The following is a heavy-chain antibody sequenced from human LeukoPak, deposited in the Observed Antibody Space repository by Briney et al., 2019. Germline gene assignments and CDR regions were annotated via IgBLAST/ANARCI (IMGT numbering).Heavy chain of an antibody. D-gene: IGHD6-13*01. CDR3: ARLWGIPFDY. CDR2: ISSSSSTI. J-gene: IGHJ4*02. V-gene: IGHV3-48*01. CDR1: GFTFSSYS. Sequence: GGSLRLSCAASGFTFSSYSMNWVRQAPGKGLEWVSYISSSSSTIYYADSVKGRFTISRDNAKNSLYLQMNSLRAEDTAVYYCARLWGIPFDYWGQGTLVTVSS.